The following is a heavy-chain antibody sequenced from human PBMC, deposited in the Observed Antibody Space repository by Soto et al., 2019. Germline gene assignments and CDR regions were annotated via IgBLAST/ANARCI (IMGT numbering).Heavy chain of an antibody. J-gene: IGHJ6*02. D-gene: IGHD1-1*01. CDR3: ARDIKRGNGTTYGMDV. Sequence: QVQLQESGPGLVKPSQTLSLTCTVSGGSISSGGYYWSWIRQHPGKGLEWIGYIYYSGSTYYNPSLKSRVTISVDTSKNQFSLKLSAVTAADTAVYYCARDIKRGNGTTYGMDVWGQGTTVTVSS. V-gene: IGHV4-31*03. CDR2: IYYSGST. CDR1: GGSISSGGYY.